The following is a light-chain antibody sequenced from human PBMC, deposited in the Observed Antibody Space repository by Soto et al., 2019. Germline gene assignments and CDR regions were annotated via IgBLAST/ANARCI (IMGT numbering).Light chain of an antibody. V-gene: IGKV3-20*01. J-gene: IGKJ1*01. CDR2: GAS. Sequence: EILLPQWPRTRSFSPWEIATLPCRASQSVSSSYLAWYQQKPGQAPRLLIFGASNRATGIPDRFSGSGSGTDFTLTISRVEPEDFAVYYCHQYGSSPWTFGQGTKVDIK. CDR1: QSVSSSY. CDR3: HQYGSSPWT.